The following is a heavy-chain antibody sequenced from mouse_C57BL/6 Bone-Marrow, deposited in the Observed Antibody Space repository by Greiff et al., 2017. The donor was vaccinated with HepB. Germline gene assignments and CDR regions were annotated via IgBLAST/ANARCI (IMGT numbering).Heavy chain of an antibody. D-gene: IGHD1-1*01. J-gene: IGHJ4*01. CDR1: GFNIKDDY. Sequence: EVQGVESGAELVRPGASVKLSCTASGFNIKDDYMHWVKQRPEQGLEWIGWIDPENGDTEYASKFQGKATITADTSSNTAYLQLSSLTSEDTAVYYCTRYYYYGSSYYAMDYWGQGTSVTVAS. V-gene: IGHV14-4*01. CDR2: IDPENGDT. CDR3: TRYYYYGSSYYAMDY.